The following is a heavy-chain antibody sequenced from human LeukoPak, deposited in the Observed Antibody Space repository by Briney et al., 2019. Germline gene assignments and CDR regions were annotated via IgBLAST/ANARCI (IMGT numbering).Heavy chain of an antibody. CDR1: GGSISSYY. V-gene: IGHV4-4*07. D-gene: IGHD2-2*01. Sequence: SGTLSLTCTVAGGSISSYYWSWIRQPAGKGLEWIGRIYTSGSTSYNPSLKSRVTMSVDTSKNQFSLKLSSVTAADTAVDYCARDLKELGYCGSISCLSNWFHPWGQGTLVTVSS. CDR3: ARDLKELGYCGSISCLSNWFHP. CDR2: IYTSGST. J-gene: IGHJ5*02.